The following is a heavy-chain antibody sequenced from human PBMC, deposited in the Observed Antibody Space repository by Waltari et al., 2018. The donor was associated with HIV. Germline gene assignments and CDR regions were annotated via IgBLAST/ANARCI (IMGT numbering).Heavy chain of an antibody. CDR1: GGSISSGDYY. V-gene: IGHV4-30-4*08. J-gene: IGHJ6*02. CDR3: AREGRTHPYYGMDV. CDR2: IYYSGST. Sequence: QVQLQESGPGLVKPSQTLSLTCTVSGGSISSGDYYWSWIRQPPGKGLEWSGYIYYSGSTYSNPSLQSRVTISVDRSKNQFSLKLSSVTAADTAVYYCAREGRTHPYYGMDVWGQGTTVTVSS.